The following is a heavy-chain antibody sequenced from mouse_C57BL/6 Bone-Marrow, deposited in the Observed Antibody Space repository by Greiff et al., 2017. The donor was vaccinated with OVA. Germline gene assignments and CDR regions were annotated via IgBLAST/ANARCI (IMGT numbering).Heavy chain of an antibody. CDR2: IDPETGGT. CDR3: TRKGIGNYWYFDV. D-gene: IGHD2-1*01. Sequence: LQQSGAELVRPGASVTLSCKASGYTFTDYEMHWVQQTPVHGLDWIGAIDPETGGTAYNQKFKGKAILTADKSSSTAYMELSSLTSEDPAVYYCTRKGIGNYWYFDVWGTGTTVTVSS. J-gene: IGHJ1*03. V-gene: IGHV1-15*01. CDR1: GYTFTDYE.